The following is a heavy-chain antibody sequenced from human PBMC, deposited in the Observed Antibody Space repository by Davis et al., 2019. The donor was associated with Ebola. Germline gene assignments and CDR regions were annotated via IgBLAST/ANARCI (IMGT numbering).Heavy chain of an antibody. CDR2: ISPYNGNT. CDR3: ARGFEWLRLMYRGAWFDP. CDR1: GYTFINYG. Sequence: ASVKVSCKAFGYTFINYGINWVRQAPGQGLEWMGWISPYNGNTNYAQKFQGRVSMTTDTSTSIVYMDLRSLRSDDTAVYYCARGFEWLRLMYRGAWFDPWGQGTLVTVSS. D-gene: IGHD5-12*01. V-gene: IGHV1-18*04. J-gene: IGHJ5*02.